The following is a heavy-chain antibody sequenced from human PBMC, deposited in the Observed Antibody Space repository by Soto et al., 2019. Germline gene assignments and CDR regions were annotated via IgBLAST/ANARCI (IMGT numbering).Heavy chain of an antibody. CDR3: SRLGGYYDSSGWGYYYYGMGV. J-gene: IGHJ6*02. CDR2: NYPGDSDT. D-gene: IGHD3-22*01. V-gene: IGHV5-51*01. CDR1: GYSFTSYW. Sequence: PGESLKISCKGSGYSFTSYWIGWVRQMPGKGLEWMGINYPGDSDTRYSPSFQGQVTISADKSISTAYLQWSSLKDSDTAMYYCSRLGGYYDSSGWGYYYYGMGVWGQGTTVTVSS.